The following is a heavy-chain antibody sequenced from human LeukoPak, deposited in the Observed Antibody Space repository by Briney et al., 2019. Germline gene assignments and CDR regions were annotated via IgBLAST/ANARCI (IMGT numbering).Heavy chain of an antibody. Sequence: GESLKISCKGSGYSFTSYWIVWVRQMPGKGLEWMGILYPGDSDTRYSPSLQGQVTISADKSISTAYLQWSSLKASDTAIYYCARQKDGHFDYWGQGTLVTVSS. V-gene: IGHV5-51*01. CDR3: ARQKDGHFDY. J-gene: IGHJ4*02. CDR1: GYSFTSYW. CDR2: LYPGDSDT.